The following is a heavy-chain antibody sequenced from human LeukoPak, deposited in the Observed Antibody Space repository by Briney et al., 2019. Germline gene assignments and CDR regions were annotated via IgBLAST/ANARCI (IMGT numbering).Heavy chain of an antibody. D-gene: IGHD3/OR15-3a*01. CDR3: ARGGPKGAFDI. CDR2: ISSSSNYI. V-gene: IGHV3-21*01. CDR1: GFTFSSYN. Sequence: PGGSLRLSCAASGFTFSSYNMNWVRQAPGKGLEWVASISSSSNYIYYVDSVKGRFTISRDNAKNSLYLQMNSLRAEDTAVYYCARGGPKGAFDIWGQGTMVTVSS. J-gene: IGHJ3*02.